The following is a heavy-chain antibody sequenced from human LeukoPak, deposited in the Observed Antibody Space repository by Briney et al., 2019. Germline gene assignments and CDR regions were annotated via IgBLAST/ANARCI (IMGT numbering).Heavy chain of an antibody. CDR1: GYSFTSYW. CDR3: ARVKIVVTMVRGVIDRSPRFDY. Sequence: GESLKISCKGSGYSFTSYWIGWVRQMPGKGLEWMGIIYPGDSDTRYSPSFQGQVTISADKSISTAYLQWSSLKASDTAMYYCARVKIVVTMVRGVIDRSPRFDYWGQGTLVTVSS. J-gene: IGHJ4*02. V-gene: IGHV5-51*01. D-gene: IGHD3-10*01. CDR2: IYPGDSDT.